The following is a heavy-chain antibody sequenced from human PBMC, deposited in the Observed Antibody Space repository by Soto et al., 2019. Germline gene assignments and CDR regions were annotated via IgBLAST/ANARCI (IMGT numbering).Heavy chain of an antibody. D-gene: IGHD4-4*01. CDR1: GFTFSSYA. J-gene: IGHJ2*01. CDR2: ISYDGSNK. V-gene: IGHV3-30-3*01. Sequence: QVQLVESGGGVVQPGRSLRLSCAASGFTFSSYAMHWVRQVPGKGLEWVAVISYDGSNKYYADSVKGRFTISRDNSKNTLYLQMNSLRPEDTAVYYCARPLWRNDYNWGYFALWGRGTLVTVSS. CDR3: ARPLWRNDYNWGYFAL.